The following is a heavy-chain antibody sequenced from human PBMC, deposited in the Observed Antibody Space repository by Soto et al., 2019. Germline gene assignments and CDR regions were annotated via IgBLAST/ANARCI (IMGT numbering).Heavy chain of an antibody. CDR3: VRATYFSDSSGYTRCLDY. D-gene: IGHD3-22*01. Sequence: PGGSLRLSCAVSGFTLSDHYIDWVRQAPGKGLEWVGRSRDEPQGYSTAYAASVKGRFTTSRDESKNSAYLQMNSLKTEDTAVYYCVRATYFSDSSGYTRCLDYWGQGTLVTVSS. CDR1: GFTLSDHY. CDR2: SRDEPQGYST. J-gene: IGHJ4*02. V-gene: IGHV3-72*01.